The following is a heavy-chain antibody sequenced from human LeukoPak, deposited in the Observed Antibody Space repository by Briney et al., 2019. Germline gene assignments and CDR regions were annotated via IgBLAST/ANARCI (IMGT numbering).Heavy chain of an antibody. CDR3: ARVGLPGGAFDI. CDR1: GYTFTSYY. CDR2: INPSGGST. D-gene: IGHD3-10*01. Sequence: GAPVKVSCKASGYTFTSYYMHWVRQAPGQGLEWMGIINPSGGSTSYAQKFQGRVTMTRDTSTSTVYMELSSLRSEDTAVYYCARVGLPGGAFDIWGQGTMVTVSS. J-gene: IGHJ3*02. V-gene: IGHV1-46*01.